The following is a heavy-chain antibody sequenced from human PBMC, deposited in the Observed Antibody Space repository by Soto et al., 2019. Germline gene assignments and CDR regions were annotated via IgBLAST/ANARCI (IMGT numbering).Heavy chain of an antibody. CDR3: ARIRSLDSGSPYFDY. CDR2: IYWDDDK. CDR1: GVSLSTTGVD. Sequence: SGPTLVSPTQILALTCTFSGVSLSTTGVDVSWIRQPPGKALEWLGFIYWDDDKRYSTSLKTRLTISKDTSKNQVVLTMTNMDPVDTATYYCARIRSLDSGSPYFDYWGQGTLVTVSS. D-gene: IGHD1-26*01. V-gene: IGHV2-5*02. J-gene: IGHJ4*02.